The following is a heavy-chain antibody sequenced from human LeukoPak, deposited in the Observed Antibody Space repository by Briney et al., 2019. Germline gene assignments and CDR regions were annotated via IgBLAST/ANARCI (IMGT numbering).Heavy chain of an antibody. CDR3: AREDVNIAVAASGPFDI. J-gene: IGHJ3*02. CDR1: GFTFSSYW. Sequence: PGGSLRLSRAASGFTFSSYWMLWVRHAPGKGLVWVSRIISDGSRTGYADSVKGRFTISRDNAKNKLYLQMNSLRAEDTAVYYCAREDVNIAVAASGPFDIWGQGTMVTVSS. V-gene: IGHV3-74*01. D-gene: IGHD6-19*01. CDR2: IISDGSRT.